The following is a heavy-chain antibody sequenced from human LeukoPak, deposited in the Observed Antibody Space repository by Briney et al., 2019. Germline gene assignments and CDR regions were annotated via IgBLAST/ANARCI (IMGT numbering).Heavy chain of an antibody. Sequence: GGPLRLSCAASGFTFSSYAMSWVRQAPGKGLEWVSAISGSGGSTYYADSVKGRFTISRDNSKNTLYLQMNSLRAEDTAVYYCAKDHESGGYYYYYMDVWGKGTTVTVSS. D-gene: IGHD1-26*01. CDR2: ISGSGGST. CDR3: AKDHESGGYYYYYMDV. J-gene: IGHJ6*03. CDR1: GFTFSSYA. V-gene: IGHV3-23*01.